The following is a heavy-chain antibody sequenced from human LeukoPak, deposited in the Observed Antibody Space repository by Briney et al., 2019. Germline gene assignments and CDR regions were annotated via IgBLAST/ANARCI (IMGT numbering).Heavy chain of an antibody. D-gene: IGHD3-22*01. J-gene: IGHJ3*02. V-gene: IGHV3-33*01. CDR2: IWYDGSNK. Sequence: PGRSLRLSCAASGFTFSSYGMHWVRQAPGKGLEWVAVIWYDGSNKYYADSVKGRFTISSDNSKNTLYLQMNSLRAEDTAVYYCARDDYYYDSSGYYYPNDAFDIWGQGTKVTVSS. CDR3: ARDDYYYDSSGYYYPNDAFDI. CDR1: GFTFSSYG.